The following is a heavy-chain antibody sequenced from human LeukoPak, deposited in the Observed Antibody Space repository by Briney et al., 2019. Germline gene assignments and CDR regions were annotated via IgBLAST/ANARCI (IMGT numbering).Heavy chain of an antibody. CDR2: ISSSSSYI. Sequence: KPGGSLRLSCAASAFTFSNYSMKWVRQAPGKGLEWVSSISSSSSYIYYADSVKGRFTISRDNSKNSLYLQMNSLRTEDTAFYYCAKDFSSNWYGLDSWGQGTLVTVSS. V-gene: IGHV3-21*04. CDR3: AKDFSSNWYGLDS. D-gene: IGHD6-13*01. CDR1: AFTFSNYS. J-gene: IGHJ4*02.